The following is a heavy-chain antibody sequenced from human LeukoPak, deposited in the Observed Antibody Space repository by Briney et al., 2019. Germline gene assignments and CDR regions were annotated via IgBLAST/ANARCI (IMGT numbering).Heavy chain of an antibody. V-gene: IGHV3-48*03. CDR1: GFTFSNYE. D-gene: IGHD5-12*01. CDR3: AGGSRGWFDP. J-gene: IGHJ5*02. CDR2: ISSSGRTI. Sequence: GGSLRLSCASSGFTFSNYEVNWVRQAPGEGLEWISYISSSGRTIYYANSVKGRFTISSDNGKNSVFLQMNRLTTEDTAIYYCAGGSRGWFDPWGLGTLVTVSS.